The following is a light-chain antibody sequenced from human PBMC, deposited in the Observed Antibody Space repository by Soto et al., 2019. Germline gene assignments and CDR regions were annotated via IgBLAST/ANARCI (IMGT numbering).Light chain of an antibody. Sequence: QSALTQPASVSGSPGQSITISCTGSSTDIGAYNYISWYHQHPLKAPKLLIYEVDNRPSGISDRFYGSKSGLTASLTISRLQSEDEGEYFCSSYSARIMWVFGGGTKLTVL. CDR2: EVD. V-gene: IGLV2-14*01. CDR1: STDIGAYNY. CDR3: SSYSARIMWV. J-gene: IGLJ3*02.